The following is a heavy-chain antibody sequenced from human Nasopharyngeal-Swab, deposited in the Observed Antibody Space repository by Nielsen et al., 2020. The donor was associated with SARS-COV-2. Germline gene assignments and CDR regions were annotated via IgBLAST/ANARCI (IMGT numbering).Heavy chain of an antibody. D-gene: IGHD6-19*01. Sequence: GGSLRLSSAASGFTFDDYALNWVRQAPGKGLEWVSGISWNSGSIGYADSVKGRFTISRDNAKNSLYLQMNSLRAEDTALYYCAKIGGSGWYVDAFDIWGQGTMVTVSS. V-gene: IGHV3-9*01. CDR2: ISWNSGSI. CDR1: GFTFDDYA. J-gene: IGHJ3*02. CDR3: AKIGGSGWYVDAFDI.